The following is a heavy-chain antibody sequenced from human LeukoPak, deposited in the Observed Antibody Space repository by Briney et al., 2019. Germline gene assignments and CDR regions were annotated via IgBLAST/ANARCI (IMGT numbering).Heavy chain of an antibody. CDR1: GGSISSSTYF. Sequence: SETLSLTCTVSGGSISSSTYFWGWIRQPPGKGLEWIGTIYYTGSTYYNPSLKSRVTISVDTSKNQFSLKVRSVTAADTAVYYCAREGGPYRPLDHSGQGTLVTVSS. CDR3: AREGGPYRPLDH. CDR2: IYYTGST. V-gene: IGHV4-39*02. J-gene: IGHJ4*02.